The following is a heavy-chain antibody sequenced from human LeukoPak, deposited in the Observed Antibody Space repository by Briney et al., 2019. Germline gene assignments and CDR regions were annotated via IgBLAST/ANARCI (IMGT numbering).Heavy chain of an antibody. V-gene: IGHV3-21*01. CDR3: AREEPATPR. CDR2: ISSSSSYI. Sequence: GGALRLSFAPSGFTFITYSRNGVGPPPGRGLEWVSCISSSSSYIYYADSVKGRFTISRDNAKNSLYLQMNSLRAEDTAVYYCAREEPATPRWGQGTLVTVSS. J-gene: IGHJ4*02. CDR1: GFTFITYS. D-gene: IGHD2-15*01.